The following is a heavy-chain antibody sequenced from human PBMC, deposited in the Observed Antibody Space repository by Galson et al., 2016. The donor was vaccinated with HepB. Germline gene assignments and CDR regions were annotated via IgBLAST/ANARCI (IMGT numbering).Heavy chain of an antibody. CDR3: ARGQDPYKIRD. J-gene: IGHJ4*02. D-gene: IGHD5-24*01. CDR1: GGSFSDYY. V-gene: IGHV4-34*01. Sequence: LSLTFAVSGGSFSDYYWGWIRQSPGKGLEWIGEIHPSGSTDYNPSLRSRVTLSVDTSKSHFSLTVTSVTATDTAVYYCARGQDPYKIRDWGQGALVTVS. CDR2: IHPSGST.